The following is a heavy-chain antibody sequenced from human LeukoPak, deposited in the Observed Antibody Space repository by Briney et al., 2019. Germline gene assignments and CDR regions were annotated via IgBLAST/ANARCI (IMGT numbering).Heavy chain of an antibody. Sequence: ASVKVSCKVSGYTFTDYYMHWVQQAPGKGLEWMGLVDPEDGETIYAEKIQGRVTITADTSTDTAYMELSSLRSEDTAVYYCATVYDSSGYYYVFDYWGQGTLVTVSS. D-gene: IGHD3-22*01. CDR1: GYTFTDYY. CDR2: VDPEDGET. CDR3: ATVYDSSGYYYVFDY. J-gene: IGHJ4*02. V-gene: IGHV1-69-2*01.